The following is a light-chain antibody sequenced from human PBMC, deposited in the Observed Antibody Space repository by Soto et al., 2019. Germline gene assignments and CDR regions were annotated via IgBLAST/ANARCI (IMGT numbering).Light chain of an antibody. CDR3: LXYSSHSWT. J-gene: IGKJ1*01. CDR2: DAS. V-gene: IGKV1-5*01. Sequence: DIQMTQSPSTLSASVGARVTITCRASQSISSWLAWYQQKPGKAPKLLIYDASSLKSGVPSRFSGSGSGTEFTLTISRLQPDDVATYYXLXYSSHSWTFGQGTKGGYQ. CDR1: QSISSW.